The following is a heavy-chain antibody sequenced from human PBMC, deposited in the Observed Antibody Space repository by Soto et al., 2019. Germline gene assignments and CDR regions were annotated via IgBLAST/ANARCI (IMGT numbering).Heavy chain of an antibody. J-gene: IGHJ4*02. D-gene: IGHD3-22*01. CDR3: AADLDYYDSSGYLRY. CDR1: GFTFTSSA. V-gene: IGHV1-58*02. Sequence: GASVKVSCKASGFTFTSSAMQWVRQARGQRLEWIGWIVVGSGNTNYAQKFQERVTITRDMSTSTAYMELSSPRSEDTAVYYCAADLDYYDSSGYLRYWGQGTLVTVSS. CDR2: IVVGSGNT.